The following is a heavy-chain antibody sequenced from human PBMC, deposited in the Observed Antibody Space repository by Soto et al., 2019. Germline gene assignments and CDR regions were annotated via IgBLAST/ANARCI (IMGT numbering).Heavy chain of an antibody. CDR1: GGSITSSSYY. V-gene: IGHV4-39*01. D-gene: IGHD1-26*01. J-gene: IGHJ5*02. CDR3: ATQEVGGSYVYTFDP. CDR2: IYYSGST. Sequence: PSETLSLTCTVSGGSITSSSYYWGWIRQPPGKGLEWIGSIYYSGSTYYNPSLKSRVTVSVDTSKNQFSLKLSSVTAADTAVYYCATQEVGGSYVYTFDPWGQGTLVPSPQ.